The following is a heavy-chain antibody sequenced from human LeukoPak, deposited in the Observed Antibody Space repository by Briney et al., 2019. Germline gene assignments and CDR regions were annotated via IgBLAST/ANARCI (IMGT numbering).Heavy chain of an antibody. CDR2: FSGSGGTT. V-gene: IGHV3-23*01. J-gene: IGHJ6*03. Sequence: YPGGSLRLSCAASGFTFSSYAMNRVRQAPGRGLEWVSGFSGSGGTTYYADSVKGRFTISRDNSKNTLYLQMNSLRAEDTAVYYCANGNRCTSPNCLGYYYFYMDVWGKGTTVTVSS. D-gene: IGHD2-8*01. CDR1: GFTFSSYA. CDR3: ANGNRCTSPNCLGYYYFYMDV.